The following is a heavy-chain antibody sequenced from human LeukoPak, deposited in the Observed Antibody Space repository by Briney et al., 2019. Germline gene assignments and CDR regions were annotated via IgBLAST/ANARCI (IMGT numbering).Heavy chain of an antibody. J-gene: IGHJ6*02. CDR2: ICSGGST. CDR3: ARDRPIAVAGYYYYYGMDV. CDR1: GFTVSSNY. Sequence: AGGSLRLSCAASGFTVSSNYMSWVRQAPGKGLEWVSVICSGGSTYYADSVKGRFTISRDNSKNTLYLQMNSLRAGDTAVYYCARDRPIAVAGYYYYYGMDVWGQGTTVTVSS. D-gene: IGHD6-19*01. V-gene: IGHV3-66*02.